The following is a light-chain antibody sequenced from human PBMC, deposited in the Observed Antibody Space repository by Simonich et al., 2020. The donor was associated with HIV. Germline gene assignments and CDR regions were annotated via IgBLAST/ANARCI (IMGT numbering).Light chain of an antibody. CDR1: QSVLYSSNNKNY. V-gene: IGKV4-1*01. CDR2: WAS. Sequence: DIVMTQSPDSLAVSLGERATINCKSSQSVLYSSNNKNYLAWYQQKPGQPPKLLIYWASTRESGVPDRFSGSGSGTDFARTISSLQAEDVAVYYCQQYYGPPLTFGGGTKVEIK. J-gene: IGKJ4*01. CDR3: QQYYGPPLT.